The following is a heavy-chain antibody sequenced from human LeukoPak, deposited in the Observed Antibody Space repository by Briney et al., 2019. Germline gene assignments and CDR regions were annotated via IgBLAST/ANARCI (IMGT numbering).Heavy chain of an antibody. V-gene: IGHV5-51*07. CDR1: GYSFTSYW. J-gene: IGHJ4*02. Sequence: GESLKISCKGSGYSFTSYWIGWVHQLPGKGLEWMVIIYPGDSDTRSHPSFEGHVTISADKAISTAYLQWSSLKASDTAMYCCARPHPYYDFWSGYFFFDYWGQGTLVTVSS. D-gene: IGHD3-3*01. CDR2: IYPGDSDT. CDR3: ARPHPYYDFWSGYFFFDY.